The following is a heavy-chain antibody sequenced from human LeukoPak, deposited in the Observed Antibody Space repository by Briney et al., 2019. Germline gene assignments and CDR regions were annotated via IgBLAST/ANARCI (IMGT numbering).Heavy chain of an antibody. CDR3: AKDVSRSGYCSSNSCYYFDY. CDR2: NYYSGST. J-gene: IGHJ4*02. Sequence: SETLSLTCTVSGGVISTYYWSWLRQPPGKGLEWIGYNYYSGSTNYNPSLKSRVTISVDTSKNQFSLKLSSVTAADTAVYYCAKDVSRSGYCSSNSCYYFDYWGQGIPVTVSS. V-gene: IGHV4-59*01. D-gene: IGHD2-2*01. CDR1: GGVISTYY.